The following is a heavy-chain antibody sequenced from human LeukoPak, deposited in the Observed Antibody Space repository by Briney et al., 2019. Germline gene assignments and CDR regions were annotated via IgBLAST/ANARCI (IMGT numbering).Heavy chain of an antibody. CDR1: GGSISSYY. Sequence: SETLSLTCTVSGGSISSYYWSWIRQPPGKGLEWIGYIYYSGSTNYNPSLKSRVTISVDTSKNQFSLKLSSVTAADTAVYYRALRPCSGGICHYKYFDYWGQGTLVTVSS. CDR2: IYYSGST. V-gene: IGHV4-59*08. CDR3: ALRPCSGGICHYKYFDY. J-gene: IGHJ4*02. D-gene: IGHD2-15*01.